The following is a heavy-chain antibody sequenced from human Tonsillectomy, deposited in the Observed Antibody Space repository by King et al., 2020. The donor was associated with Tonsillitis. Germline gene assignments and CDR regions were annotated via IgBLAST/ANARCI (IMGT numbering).Heavy chain of an antibody. V-gene: IGHV3-30-3*01. CDR2: ISYDGNNK. D-gene: IGHD5-18*01. J-gene: IGHJ4*02. Sequence: VQLVESGGGVVQPGKSLRLSCAASGFTFSNYAVHWVRQAPGKGLEWVAVISYDGNNKHYADSVKGRFTISRDNSKNTLYLQMNSLRAEDTAVYYCARSGWEWIQLSFVSIWGQGTLVTVSS. CDR1: GFTFSNYA. CDR3: ARSGWEWIQLSFVSI.